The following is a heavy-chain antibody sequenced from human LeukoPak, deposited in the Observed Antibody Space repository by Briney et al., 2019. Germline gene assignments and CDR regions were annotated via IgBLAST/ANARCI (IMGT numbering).Heavy chain of an antibody. CDR3: AGDRATSYFDY. J-gene: IGHJ4*02. V-gene: IGHV3-33*01. Sequence: GGSLRLSCAASGFTFRSHGMHWVRQAPGRGLEWVAFIWYDGSNKYYTDSVKGRFTISRDNSKNTLYLQMNSLRAEDTAVYYCAGDRATSYFDYWGQGALVTISS. D-gene: IGHD1-26*01. CDR2: IWYDGSNK. CDR1: GFTFRSHG.